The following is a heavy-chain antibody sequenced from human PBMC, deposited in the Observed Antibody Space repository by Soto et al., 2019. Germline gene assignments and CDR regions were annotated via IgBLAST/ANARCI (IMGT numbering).Heavy chain of an antibody. V-gene: IGHV3-23*01. CDR2: ISHRSATT. D-gene: IGHD3-22*01. J-gene: IGHJ4*02. Sequence: GGSLRLSCAASGFTFSIYAMSWARQAPGKGLEWVSTISHRSATTYYADSVKGRFTVSRDNSKNTLYLQMNSLRAEDTAVYYCARQIVELIPYFDHWGQGSLVTVSS. CDR3: ARQIVELIPYFDH. CDR1: GFTFSIYA.